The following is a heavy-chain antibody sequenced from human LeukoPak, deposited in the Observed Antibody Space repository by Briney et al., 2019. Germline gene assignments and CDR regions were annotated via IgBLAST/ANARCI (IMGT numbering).Heavy chain of an antibody. Sequence: ASVKVSCKASGYTFTSYGISWVRQAPGLGLEWMGWISAYNGNTNYAQKLQGRVTMTTDTSTSTAHMELRSLRSDDTAVYYCARLHKAVAAEFYFDYWGQGTLVTVSS. CDR1: GYTFTSYG. V-gene: IGHV1-18*01. CDR3: ARLHKAVAAEFYFDY. J-gene: IGHJ4*02. CDR2: ISAYNGNT. D-gene: IGHD6-19*01.